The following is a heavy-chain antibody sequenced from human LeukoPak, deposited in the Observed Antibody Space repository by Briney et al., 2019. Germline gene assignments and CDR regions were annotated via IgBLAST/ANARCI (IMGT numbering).Heavy chain of an antibody. J-gene: IGHJ5*02. CDR2: IYYSGTT. CDR1: GGSISSSPYY. V-gene: IGHV4-39*07. Sequence: PSETLSLTCTVSGGSISSSPYYWGWIRQPPGKGLEWIGSIYYSGTTHYSPSLESRVTISVDTSKNQFSLKLASVTAAGTAIYYCAKGAGGFSYYNWFDPWGQGTLVTVSS. D-gene: IGHD5-18*01. CDR3: AKGAGGFSYYNWFDP.